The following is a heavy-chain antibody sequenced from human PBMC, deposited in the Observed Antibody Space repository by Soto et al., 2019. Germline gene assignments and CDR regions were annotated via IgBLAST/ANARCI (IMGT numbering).Heavy chain of an antibody. J-gene: IGHJ5*02. CDR3: ARSVFP. CDR2: IIYSGFI. Sequence: SETLSLTCTVSGASISSYNYWSWFRQHPGKGLEWIGYIIYSGFIYYNPSLQSRLTISVDTSKNQFSLKLSSVTAADTAVYYCARSVFPWGQGTLVTVSS. CDR1: GASISSYNY. V-gene: IGHV4-31*03.